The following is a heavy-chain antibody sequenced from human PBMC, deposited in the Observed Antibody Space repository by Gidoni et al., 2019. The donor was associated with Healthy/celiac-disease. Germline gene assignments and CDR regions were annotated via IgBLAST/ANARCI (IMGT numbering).Heavy chain of an antibody. J-gene: IGHJ4*02. CDR1: GFTFSSYA. D-gene: IGHD1-26*01. Sequence: EVQLLASGGGLVQPGGSLRLSCSASGFTFSSYAMSWVRQAPGKGLEWVSGISGSGGSTYHADSVKGRFTISRDNSKNTLYLQMNSLRAEDTAVYYCAKDSGSYPGDYWGQGTLVTVSS. CDR3: AKDSGSYPGDY. V-gene: IGHV3-23*01. CDR2: ISGSGGST.